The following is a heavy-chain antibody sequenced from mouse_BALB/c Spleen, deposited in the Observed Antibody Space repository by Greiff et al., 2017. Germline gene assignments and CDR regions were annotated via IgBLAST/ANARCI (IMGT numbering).Heavy chain of an antibody. V-gene: IGHV5-4*02. CDR3: ARERDRYDGAWFAY. J-gene: IGHJ3*01. CDR2: ISDGGSYT. CDR1: GFTFSDYY. Sequence: EVQLQESGGGLVKPGGSLKLSCAASGFTFSDYYMYWVRQTPEKRLEWVATISDGGSYTYYPDSVKGRFTISRDNAKNNLYLQMSSLKSEDTAMYYCARERDRYDGAWFAYWGQGTLVTVSA. D-gene: IGHD2-14*01.